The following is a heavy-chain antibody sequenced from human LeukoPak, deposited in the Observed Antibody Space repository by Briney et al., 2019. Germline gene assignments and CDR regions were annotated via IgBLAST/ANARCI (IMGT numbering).Heavy chain of an antibody. V-gene: IGHV1-2*02. Sequence: ASVKVSRKTSGYTFTNYHVHWVRQAPGQGLEWMGWVDPNNGATNYARNLQGRVTMTRDTSVSTVYMELTRLTSDDTAVYYCTRALRHTSSSGWFDPWGQGSLVTISS. CDR1: GYTFTNYH. CDR3: TRALRHTSSSGWFDP. D-gene: IGHD6-6*01. J-gene: IGHJ5*02. CDR2: VDPNNGAT.